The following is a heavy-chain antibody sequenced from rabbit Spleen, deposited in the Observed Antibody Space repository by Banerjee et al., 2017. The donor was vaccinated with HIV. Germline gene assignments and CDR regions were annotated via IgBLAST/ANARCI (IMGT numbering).Heavy chain of an antibody. J-gene: IGHJ4*01. V-gene: IGHV1S43*01. Sequence: QEQLEESGGGLVKPGASLTLTCTASGVSFSNDHYMCWVRQAPGKGLEWIGAIYTGRGGTDYANWVNGRFTISSDNAQNTLYLQLNSLTAADTATYFCVRFFDLWGQGTLVTVS. CDR3: VRFFDL. CDR1: GVSFSNDHY. CDR2: IYTGRGGT.